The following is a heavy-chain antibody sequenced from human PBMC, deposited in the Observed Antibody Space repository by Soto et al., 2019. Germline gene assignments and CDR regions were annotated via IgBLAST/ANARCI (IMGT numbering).Heavy chain of an antibody. CDR1: GFTFSSYG. J-gene: IGHJ5*02. CDR3: AKLPYSSSWPNWFDP. V-gene: IGHV3-30*18. D-gene: IGHD6-13*01. Sequence: PGGSLRLSCAASGFTFSSYGMHWVRQAPGKGLEWVAVISYDGSNKYYADSVKGRFTISRDNSKNTLYLQMNSLRAEDTAVYYCAKLPYSSSWPNWFDPWGQGT. CDR2: ISYDGSNK.